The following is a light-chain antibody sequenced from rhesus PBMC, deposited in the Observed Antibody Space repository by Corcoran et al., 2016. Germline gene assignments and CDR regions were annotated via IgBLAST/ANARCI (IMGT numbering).Light chain of an antibody. J-gene: IGKJ2*01. Sequence: DIQMTQSPSSLSASVGDTVTITCQARQGVTKYLACDQQKQGKAPKFLIYDASTLQSGVPSRFSGSGSGNEFTLPINRLQPEDFATYYCQQHNSYPPMYSFGQGTKVEIK. CDR1: QGVTKY. V-gene: IGKV1-25*01. CDR3: QQHNSYPPMYS. CDR2: DAS.